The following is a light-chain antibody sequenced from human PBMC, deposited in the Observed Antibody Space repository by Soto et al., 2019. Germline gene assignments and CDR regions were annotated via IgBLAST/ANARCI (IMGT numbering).Light chain of an antibody. J-gene: IGKJ5*01. V-gene: IGKV1-33*01. CDR2: DAS. CDR3: QQYDNLPIT. Sequence: DIQMTQSPSSLSASVGDRVTITCQASQDISNYLNWYQQKPGKAPKLLIYDASNLETGVPSRFSGSGSGTDFTFTIISLQPEDIATYYCQQYDNLPITVGQGTRLEIK. CDR1: QDISNY.